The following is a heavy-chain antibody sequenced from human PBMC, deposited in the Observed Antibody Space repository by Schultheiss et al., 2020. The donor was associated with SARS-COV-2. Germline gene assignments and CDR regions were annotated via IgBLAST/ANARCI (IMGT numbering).Heavy chain of an antibody. CDR2: IYTSGST. CDR1: GGSISSYY. Sequence: SQTLSLTCTVSGGSISSYYWSWIRQPAGKGLEWIGRIYTSGSTNYNPSLKSRVTISVDTSKNQFSLKLSSVTAADTAVYYCARSVVTIVVAYSDYWGQGSLVTVSS. D-gene: IGHD3-22*01. CDR3: ARSVVTIVVAYSDY. J-gene: IGHJ4*02. V-gene: IGHV4-4*07.